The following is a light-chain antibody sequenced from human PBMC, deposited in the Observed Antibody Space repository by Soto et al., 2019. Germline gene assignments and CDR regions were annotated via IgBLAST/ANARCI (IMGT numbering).Light chain of an antibody. CDR1: QNVRIY. CDR2: QTS. J-gene: IGKJ3*01. V-gene: IGKV1-5*03. CDR3: QQYYIYPPG. Sequence: DIPMTQSPSTLSASVGDRVTITCRASQNVRIYLAWYQQKPGKAPKLLIYQTSSLQSGVPSRFSGSGSETEFTLAISSLQPEDFATYYCQQYYIYPPGFGLGTKVEIK.